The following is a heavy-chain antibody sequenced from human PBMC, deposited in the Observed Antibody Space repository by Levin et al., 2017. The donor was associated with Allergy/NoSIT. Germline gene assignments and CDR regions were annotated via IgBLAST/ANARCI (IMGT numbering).Heavy chain of an antibody. CDR1: GYTFTGYY. D-gene: IGHD3-10*01. V-gene: IGHV1-2*06. CDR2: INPNSGGT. J-gene: IGHJ4*02. Sequence: GGSLRLSCKASGYTFTGYYMHWVRQAPGQGLEWMGRINPNSGGTNYAQKFQGRVTTTRDTSISTAYMELSRLRSDDTAVYYCAREGADYYGSGSYDYWGQGTLVTVSS. CDR3: AREGADYYGSGSYDY.